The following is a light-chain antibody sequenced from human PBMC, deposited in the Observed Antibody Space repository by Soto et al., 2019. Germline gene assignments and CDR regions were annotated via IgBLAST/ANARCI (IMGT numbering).Light chain of an antibody. J-gene: IGKJ1*01. CDR3: QHYNSYSEA. V-gene: IGKV1-5*03. Sequence: DIQMTQSPSTLSGSVGDRVSITCRASQTISSWLAWYRAKPGKAPKLLIYKASTLKSGVPSRYSDSGSGTEFTLTISSLQPDDFANYYCQHYNSYSEAFRQRAKV. CDR2: KAS. CDR1: QTISSW.